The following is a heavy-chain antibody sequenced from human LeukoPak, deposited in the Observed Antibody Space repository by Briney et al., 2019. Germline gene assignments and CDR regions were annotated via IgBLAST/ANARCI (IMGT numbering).Heavy chain of an antibody. V-gene: IGHV4-59*08. J-gene: IGHJ6*02. CDR1: GGSISPYY. CDR3: ARHPWPTAYYGMDV. Sequence: PSETLSLTCTVSGGSISPYYWNWIRQPPGKGLEWIGNINYSGSTNYNPSLRSRVTISVDTSKNQFSLKLSSVTAADTAVYYCARHPWPTAYYGMDVWGQGTRSPSP. CDR2: INYSGST.